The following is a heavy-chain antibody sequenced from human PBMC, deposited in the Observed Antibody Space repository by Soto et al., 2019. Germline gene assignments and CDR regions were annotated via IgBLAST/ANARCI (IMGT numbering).Heavy chain of an antibody. V-gene: IGHV1-3*01. CDR2: INAGNGNT. J-gene: IGHJ4*02. D-gene: IGHD2-2*01. CDR1: GYTFTSYA. Sequence: AASVKVSCKASGYTFTSYAMHWVRQAPGQRLEWMGWINAGNGNTKYSQKFQGRVTITRDTSASTAYMELSSLRSEDTAVYYCASDCPRRYCSSLGDYWGQGTLVPVSS. CDR3: ASDCPRRYCSSLGDY.